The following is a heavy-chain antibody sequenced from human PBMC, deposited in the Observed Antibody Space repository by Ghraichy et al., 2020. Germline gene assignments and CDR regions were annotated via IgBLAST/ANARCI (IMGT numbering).Heavy chain of an antibody. V-gene: IGHV3-21*01. CDR2: ISSSSSYK. CDR1: GFSFSRYT. CDR3: ARDASLPGYSYGRPLYGMDV. J-gene: IGHJ6*02. D-gene: IGHD5-18*01. Sequence: LSLTCAASGFSFSRYTMNWVRQAPGKGLEWVSSISSSSSYKYYTDSLKGRFSISRDNAKNFLYLQLNSLRPEDTAVYYCARDASLPGYSYGRPLYGMDVWGQGTTVTVS.